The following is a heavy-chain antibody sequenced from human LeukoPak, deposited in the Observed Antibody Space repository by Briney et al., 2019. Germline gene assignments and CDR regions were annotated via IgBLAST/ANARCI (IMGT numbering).Heavy chain of an antibody. CDR3: ARTGIAARPTVWFDP. CDR2: IKQDGSEK. D-gene: IGHD6-6*01. V-gene: IGHV3-7*01. Sequence: GGSLRLSCTASGFTFSSYWMSWVRQAPGKGLEWVANIKQDGSEKDYVDSVKGRFTISRDNAKNSLYLQMNSLRAEDTAVYYCARTGIAARPTVWFDPWGQGTLVTVSS. CDR1: GFTFSSYW. J-gene: IGHJ5*02.